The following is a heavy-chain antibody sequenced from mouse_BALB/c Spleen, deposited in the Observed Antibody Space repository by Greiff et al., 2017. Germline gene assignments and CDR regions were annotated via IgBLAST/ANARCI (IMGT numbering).Heavy chain of an antibody. J-gene: IGHJ4*01. CDR2: ISSGGST. CDR3: ARSYGNYDAMDY. V-gene: IGHV5-6-5*01. CDR1: GFTFSSYA. D-gene: IGHD2-1*01. Sequence: EVHLVESGGGLVKPGGSLKLSCAASGFTFSSYAMSWVRQTPEKRLEWVASISSGGSTYYPDSVKGRFTISRDNARNILYLQMSSLRSEDTAMYYCARSYGNYDAMDYWGQGTSVTVSS.